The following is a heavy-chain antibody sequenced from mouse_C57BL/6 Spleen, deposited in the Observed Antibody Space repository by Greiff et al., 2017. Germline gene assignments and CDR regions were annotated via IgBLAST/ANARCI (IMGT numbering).Heavy chain of an antibody. V-gene: IGHV1-26*01. CDR3: ARVPYYGSSSYARDY. D-gene: IGHD1-1*01. CDR2: ITPNNGGT. J-gene: IGHJ4*01. Sequence: EVQLQQSGPELVKPGASVKISCKASGYTFTDYYMNWVKQSHGKSLEWIGDITPNNGGTSYNQKFKGKATLTVDKSSSTAYMELRSLTSEDSAVYYCARVPYYGSSSYARDYWGQGTSVTVSS. CDR1: GYTFTDYY.